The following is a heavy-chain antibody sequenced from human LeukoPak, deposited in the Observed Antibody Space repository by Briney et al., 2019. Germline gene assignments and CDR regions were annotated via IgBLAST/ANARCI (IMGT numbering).Heavy chain of an antibody. CDR1: GFTFSNYA. CDR3: ARRSDSACIDY. Sequence: GGSLRLSCAASGFTFSNYAMSWVRQAPGKGLEWVSVISGSGGSTYYADSVKGRFTISRDNSKNTLYLQMNSLRGEDTAVYYCARRSDSACIDYWGQGTLVTVSS. CDR2: ISGSGGST. D-gene: IGHD6-19*01. J-gene: IGHJ4*02. V-gene: IGHV3-23*01.